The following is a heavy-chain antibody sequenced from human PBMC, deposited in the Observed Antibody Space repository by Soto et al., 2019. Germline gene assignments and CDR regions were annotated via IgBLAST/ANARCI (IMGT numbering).Heavy chain of an antibody. CDR2: ISYDGSNK. V-gene: IGHV3-30*18. J-gene: IGHJ6*02. CDR1: GFTFSSYG. Sequence: PVGSLRLSCAASGFTFSSYGMHWVRQAPGKGLEWVAVISYDGSNKYYADSVKGRFTISRDNSKKTLYLQMNSLRAEDTAVYYCAKEDDYYYGMDVWGQGTTVTVSS. CDR3: AKEDDYYYGMDV.